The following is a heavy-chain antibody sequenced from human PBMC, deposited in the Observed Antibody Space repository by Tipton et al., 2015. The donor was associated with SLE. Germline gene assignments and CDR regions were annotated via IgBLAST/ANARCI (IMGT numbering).Heavy chain of an antibody. CDR2: IKQDGSEK. V-gene: IGHV3-7*01. CDR3: ARPALLVVTRGAFDI. Sequence: SLRLSCAASGFTFSSYWMGWVRQAPGKGLEWVANIKQDGSEKYYVDSVKGRFTISRDNAKNSLYLQMNSLRAEDTAVYYCARPALLVVTRGAFDIWGQGTMVTVSS. CDR1: GFTFSSYW. J-gene: IGHJ3*02. D-gene: IGHD4-23*01.